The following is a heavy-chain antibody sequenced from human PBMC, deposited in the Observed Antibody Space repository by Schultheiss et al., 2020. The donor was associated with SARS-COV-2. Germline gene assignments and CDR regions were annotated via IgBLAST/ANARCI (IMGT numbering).Heavy chain of an antibody. CDR2: INPNSGGT. J-gene: IGHJ6*02. CDR1: GYTFTGYY. D-gene: IGHD4-23*01. V-gene: IGHV1-2*04. CDR3: ASRGSTVVTPDYYYYGMDV. Sequence: ASVKVSCKASGYTFTGYYMHWVRQAPGQGLEWMGWINPNSGGTNYAQKFQGWVTMTRDTSISTAYMELSRLRSEDTAVYYCASRGSTVVTPDYYYYGMDVWGQGTTVTVSS.